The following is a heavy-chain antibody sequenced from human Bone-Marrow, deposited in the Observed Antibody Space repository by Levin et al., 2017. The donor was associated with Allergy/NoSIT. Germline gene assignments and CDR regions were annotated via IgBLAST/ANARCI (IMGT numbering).Heavy chain of an antibody. V-gene: IGHV3-23*01. CDR1: GFTFSSYA. CDR2: ITDRGDRA. J-gene: IGHJ6*02. CDR3: ATIEYSSSDRSFYGLDV. Sequence: GASVKVSCAASGFTFSSYAISWVRQAPGKGLEWVSSITDRGDRAYYADSVKGRFTISRDNSKDTLNLQMNSLRADDTALYYCATIEYSSSDRSFYGLDVWGQGTTVTVSS. D-gene: IGHD6-6*01.